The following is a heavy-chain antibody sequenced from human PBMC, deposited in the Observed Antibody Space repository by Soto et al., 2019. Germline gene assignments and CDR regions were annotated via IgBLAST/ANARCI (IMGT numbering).Heavy chain of an antibody. CDR3: AREMPYGNYYYYMDV. Sequence: SETLSLTCTVSGGSISSYYWSWIRQPPGKGLEWIGYIYYSGSTNYNPSLKSRVTISVDTSKNQFSLKLSSVTAADTAVYYCAREMPYGNYYYYMDVWGKGTTVTVSS. V-gene: IGHV4-59*01. CDR1: GGSISSYY. CDR2: IYYSGST. D-gene: IGHD4-17*01. J-gene: IGHJ6*03.